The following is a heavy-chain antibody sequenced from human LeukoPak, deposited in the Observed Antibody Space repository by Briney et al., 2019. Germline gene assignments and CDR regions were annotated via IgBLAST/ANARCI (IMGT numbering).Heavy chain of an antibody. V-gene: IGHV1-18*01. CDR3: ARLSYYYDSSGYYGVPHHTDY. CDR2: ISAYNGNT. D-gene: IGHD3-22*01. CDR1: GYAFTSYG. J-gene: IGHJ4*02. Sequence: ASVKVSCKASGYAFTSYGISWVRQAPGQGLEWMGWISAYNGNTNYAQKLQGRVTMTTDTSTSTAYMELRSLRSDDTAVYYCARLSYYYDSSGYYGVPHHTDYWGQGTLVTVSS.